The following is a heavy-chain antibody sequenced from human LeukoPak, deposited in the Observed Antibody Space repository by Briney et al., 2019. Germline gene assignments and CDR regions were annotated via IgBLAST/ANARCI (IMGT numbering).Heavy chain of an antibody. Sequence: GGSLRLSCAASGFTFSSYAMSWVRQAPGKGLEWVSAISGSGGSTYYADSVKGRFTISRDNSKNTLYLQMSSLRAEDTAVYYCAKTLSSNFGIAAAGTWWFDPWGQGTLVTVSS. J-gene: IGHJ5*02. CDR1: GFTFSSYA. CDR3: AKTLSSNFGIAAAGTWWFDP. CDR2: ISGSGGST. V-gene: IGHV3-23*01. D-gene: IGHD6-13*01.